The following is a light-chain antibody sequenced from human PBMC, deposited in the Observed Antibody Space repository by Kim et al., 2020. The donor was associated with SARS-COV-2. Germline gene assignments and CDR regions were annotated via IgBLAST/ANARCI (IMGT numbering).Light chain of an antibody. Sequence: CPGGRATLSCRTSRSISISLAWYQQKPGQAPRLLIYAASTRATGVPARFSASGSGTEFTLTISSLQSEDFAVYYCQQYDNWPPITFGQGTRLEIK. V-gene: IGKV3-15*01. CDR3: QQYDNWPPIT. CDR1: RSISIS. CDR2: AAS. J-gene: IGKJ5*01.